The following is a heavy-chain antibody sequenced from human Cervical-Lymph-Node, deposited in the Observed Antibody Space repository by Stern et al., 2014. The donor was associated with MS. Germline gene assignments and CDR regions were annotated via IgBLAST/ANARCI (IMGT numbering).Heavy chain of an antibody. J-gene: IGHJ4*02. CDR2: LHARGAN. CDR1: GASISSGTSY. CDR3: ARGHWELLGNNYFDS. V-gene: IGHV4-61*02. Sequence: QVQLQESGPGLVKPSQTLSLTCTVSGASISSGTSYWSWIRQPAGGGLEWIGGLHARGANFYNPFLKSRVTITRDTSKNQFSLNLNPVTAADTAVYYCARGHWELLGNNYFDSWGQGTLVTVSS. D-gene: IGHD1-26*01.